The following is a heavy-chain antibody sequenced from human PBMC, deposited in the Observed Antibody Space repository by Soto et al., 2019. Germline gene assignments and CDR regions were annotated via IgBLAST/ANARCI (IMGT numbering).Heavy chain of an antibody. CDR3: ARGPAATAFYFDY. CDR2: VSGGSSSI. J-gene: IGHJ4*02. Sequence: PGGSLRLSCAASGFTFNSYSMNWVRQAPGKGLEWVSYVSGGSSSIYYADSVKGRFTISRDSARSSLYLQMNNLRAEDTAVYYCARGPAATAFYFDYRGQGTLVTVSS. CDR1: GFTFNSYS. D-gene: IGHD6-25*01. V-gene: IGHV3-48*01.